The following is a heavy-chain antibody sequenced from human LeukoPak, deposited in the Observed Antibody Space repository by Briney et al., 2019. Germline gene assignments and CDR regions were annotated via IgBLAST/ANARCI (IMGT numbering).Heavy chain of an antibody. D-gene: IGHD2-21*02. V-gene: IGHV4-4*02. Sequence: SETLSLTCTVSGGSISSSYWWSWVRQPPGKGLEWIGEVYHSGSTNYYPSLKSRVTISIEKSKNQFSLKLSSVTAADTAVYYCAGAYCGGDCYSGRAFDIWGQGTMVTVSS. CDR1: GGSISSSYW. J-gene: IGHJ3*02. CDR3: AGAYCGGDCYSGRAFDI. CDR2: VYHSGST.